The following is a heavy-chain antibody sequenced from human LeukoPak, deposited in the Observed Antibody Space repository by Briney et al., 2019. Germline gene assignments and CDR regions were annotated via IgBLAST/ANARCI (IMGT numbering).Heavy chain of an antibody. J-gene: IGHJ4*02. Sequence: GGSLRLSCAASGFSFSTYGMHWVRRAPGKGLEWVAAIWSDGSNKNYADSVKGRFTISRDNSKNTLFLQMNTLRAEDTAVYYCARGGAAALPDYWGQGTLVTVSS. CDR3: ARGGAAALPDY. CDR2: IWSDGSNK. V-gene: IGHV3-33*01. CDR1: GFSFSTYG. D-gene: IGHD6-13*01.